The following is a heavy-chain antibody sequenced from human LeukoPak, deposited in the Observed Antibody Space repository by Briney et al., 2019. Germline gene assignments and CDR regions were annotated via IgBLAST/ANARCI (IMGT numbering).Heavy chain of an antibody. CDR1: GGSISSNTYY. J-gene: IGHJ6*02. V-gene: IGHV4-39*07. CDR3: ARDRSGDSSYYYYGMDV. CDR2: IYHSGNT. Sequence: KSSETLSLTCTVSGGSISSNTYYWGWIRQPPGKGLEWIGNIYHSGNTYYNPSLKSRVTISVDTSKNQFSLKLSSVTAADTAVYYCARDRSGDSSYYYYGMDVWGQGTTVTVSS. D-gene: IGHD4-17*01.